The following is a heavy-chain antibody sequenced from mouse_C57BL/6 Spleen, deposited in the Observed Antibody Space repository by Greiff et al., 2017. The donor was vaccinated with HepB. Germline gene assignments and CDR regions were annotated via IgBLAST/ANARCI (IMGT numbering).Heavy chain of an antibody. J-gene: IGHJ1*03. CDR3: ARSGSSEYFDV. CDR2: IRNKANGYTT. Sequence: EVQRVESGGGLVQPGGSLSLSCAASGFTFTDYYMSWVRQPPGKALEWLGFIRNKANGYTTEYSASVKGRFTISRDNSQSILYLQMNALRAEDSATYYCARSGSSEYFDVWGTGTTVTVSS. V-gene: IGHV7-3*01. D-gene: IGHD1-1*01. CDR1: GFTFTDYY.